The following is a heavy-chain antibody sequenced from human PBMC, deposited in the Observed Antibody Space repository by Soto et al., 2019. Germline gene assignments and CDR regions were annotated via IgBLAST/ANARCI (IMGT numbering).Heavy chain of an antibody. Sequence: SVKVSCKASGFTFTSSAMQWVRQARGQRPEWIGWIVVGSGNTNYAQKFQERVTITRDMSTSTAYMELSSLRSEDTAVYYCAAGPAAAGTLGTDYWGQGTLVTVSS. V-gene: IGHV1-58*02. CDR1: GFTFTSSA. J-gene: IGHJ4*02. CDR2: IVVGSGNT. CDR3: AAGPAAAGTLGTDY. D-gene: IGHD6-13*01.